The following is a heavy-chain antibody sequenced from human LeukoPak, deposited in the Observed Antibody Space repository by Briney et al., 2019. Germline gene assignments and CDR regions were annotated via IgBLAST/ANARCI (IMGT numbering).Heavy chain of an antibody. J-gene: IGHJ5*02. CDR1: GYRFTSYY. V-gene: IGHV1-46*01. CDR3: ARDPISSNWPRGHFFDP. Sequence: ASAKVSCKASGYRFTSYYVNWFRQAPGQGLEWMGIINPNGGGTTFTQKFQGRVTMTRDTSTTTVYMELSGLKLEDTAVYYCARDPISSNWPRGHFFDPWGQGTLVTVSS. CDR2: INPNGGGT. D-gene: IGHD6-13*01.